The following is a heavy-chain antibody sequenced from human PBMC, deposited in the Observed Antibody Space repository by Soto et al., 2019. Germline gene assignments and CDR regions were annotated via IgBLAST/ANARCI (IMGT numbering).Heavy chain of an antibody. J-gene: IGHJ3*02. CDR1: GFPFSRHW. D-gene: IGHD5-18*01. CDR2: IHQGGSET. CDR3: AQAMAYAFHI. V-gene: IGHV3-7*01. Sequence: EVRLVESGGGLVQPGGSLRLSCAASGFPFSRHWMSWVRQAPGKGLEWLGNIHQGGSETHFADSVRGRFTISRDNAKNSLFLQLNSLRAEDTAVYYCAQAMAYAFHIWGQGTVVTVSS.